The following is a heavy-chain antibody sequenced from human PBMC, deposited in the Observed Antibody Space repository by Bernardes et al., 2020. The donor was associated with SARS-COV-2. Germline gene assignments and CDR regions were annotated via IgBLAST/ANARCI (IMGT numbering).Heavy chain of an antibody. V-gene: IGHV4-59*01. CDR2: VYNIGST. J-gene: IGHJ4*02. Sequence: SETLSLTCTVSGGSITSSYWSWIRQPPGPGLEWIGYVYNIGSTSYNPSLKSRVTISRDTSNTQFSLKLKSVTAADTALYFCARDPGLFFTGSFDSWGQGTLVTVSS. CDR1: GGSITSSY. CDR3: ARDPGLFFTGSFDS.